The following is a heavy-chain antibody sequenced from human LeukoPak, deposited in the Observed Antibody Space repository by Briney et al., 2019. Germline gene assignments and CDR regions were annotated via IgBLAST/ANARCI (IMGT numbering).Heavy chain of an antibody. Sequence: ASVKVSCKSSGYSFIRYGITWVRQAPGQGLEWMGWISGFNGNTNYARKLQDRVTITIESSTSTAYLELRSLTSDDTAVYYCARDGQGLLNPLEYWGQGTLVTVSS. J-gene: IGHJ4*02. CDR3: ARDGQGLLNPLEY. CDR1: GYSFIRYG. V-gene: IGHV1-18*04. CDR2: ISGFNGNT. D-gene: IGHD1-14*01.